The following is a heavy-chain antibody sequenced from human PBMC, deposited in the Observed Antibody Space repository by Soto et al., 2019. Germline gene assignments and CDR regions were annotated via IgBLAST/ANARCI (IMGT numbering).Heavy chain of an antibody. J-gene: IGHJ6*02. D-gene: IGHD6-13*01. CDR1: GGSFSGYY. Sequence: PSETLSLTCAVYGGSFSGYYWSWIRQPPGKGLEWIGEINHSGSTNYNPSLKSRVTISVDTSKNQFSLKLSSVTAADTAVYYCARVNSSSWYFGDYYYGMDVWGQGTTVTVSS. V-gene: IGHV4-34*01. CDR2: INHSGST. CDR3: ARVNSSSWYFGDYYYGMDV.